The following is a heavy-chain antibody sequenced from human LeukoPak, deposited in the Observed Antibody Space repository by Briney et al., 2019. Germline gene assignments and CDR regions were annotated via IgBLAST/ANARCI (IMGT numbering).Heavy chain of an antibody. J-gene: IGHJ3*02. CDR1: GGSISSYY. Sequence: PSETLSLTCTVSGGSISSYYWSWIRQPPGKGLEWIGYIYYSGSTNYNPSLKSRVTISVDTSKNQFSLKLSSVTAADTAVYYCARQRAAPDTFDIWGQGTVVTVSP. V-gene: IGHV4-59*08. D-gene: IGHD6-13*01. CDR3: ARQRAAPDTFDI. CDR2: IYYSGST.